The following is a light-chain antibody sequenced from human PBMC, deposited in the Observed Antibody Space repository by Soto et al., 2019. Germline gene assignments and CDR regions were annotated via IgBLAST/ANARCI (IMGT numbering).Light chain of an antibody. Sequence: DIQRTQSRCCVSSGVFDIVSITCRASQGISSYLAWYQQKPGKAPKLLISTASTLQSGVPSRFSGSGSGTEFTLTISSLQPEDFATYYCQQLNNYSRTFGQGTKVDIK. CDR3: QQLNNYSRT. V-gene: IGKV1-9*01. CDR2: TAS. J-gene: IGKJ1*01. CDR1: QGISSY.